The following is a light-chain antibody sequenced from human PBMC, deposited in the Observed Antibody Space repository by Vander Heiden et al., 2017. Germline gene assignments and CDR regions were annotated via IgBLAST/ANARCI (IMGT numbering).Light chain of an antibody. CDR3: QQCSGSSS. Sequence: DFHMTQSPSTFSASVGDRVTITCRASRSISNRLAWYQQKPGEAPKLLISQASILENGVPARFSGSGSGTEFTLTSSGLQPDDLATYYWQQCSGSSSFGQGTRLDIK. V-gene: IGKV1-5*03. J-gene: IGKJ2*01. CDR2: QAS. CDR1: RSISNR.